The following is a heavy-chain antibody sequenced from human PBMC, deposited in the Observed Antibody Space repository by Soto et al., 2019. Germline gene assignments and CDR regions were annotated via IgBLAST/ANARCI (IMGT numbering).Heavy chain of an antibody. D-gene: IGHD3-10*01. J-gene: IGHJ3*02. CDR2: IWHDGSKK. V-gene: IGHV3-33*01. CDR1: GFTYGHFG. Sequence: QVQLVESGGGVVQPGRSLRLSCATSGFTYGHFGMHWARQAPGKGLEWVAVIWHDGSKKLYADSVKGRFTISRDDSKKXLDLQRNSLRVEDTAGYYCAGDAYGIAGRGGAFDMWGQGTVVIVSS. CDR3: AGDAYGIAGRGGAFDM.